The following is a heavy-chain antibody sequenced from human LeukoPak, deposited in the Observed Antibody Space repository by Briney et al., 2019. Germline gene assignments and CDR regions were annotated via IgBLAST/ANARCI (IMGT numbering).Heavy chain of an antibody. CDR3: ARARGTGPIDF. Sequence: PSETLSLTCAVYGGSFSGYFWTWIRQPPGEGLEWIGEINHSGSTNYNLSLKSRVTISADTSKNQFSLKVTSVTAADTAVYYCARARGTGPIDFWGQGTRVTVSS. J-gene: IGHJ4*02. V-gene: IGHV4-34*01. D-gene: IGHD1/OR15-1a*01. CDR2: INHSGST. CDR1: GGSFSGYF.